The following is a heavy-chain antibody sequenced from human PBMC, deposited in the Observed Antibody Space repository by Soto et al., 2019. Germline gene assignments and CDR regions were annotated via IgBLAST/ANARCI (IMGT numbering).Heavy chain of an antibody. Sequence: GGSLRLSCAASGFTFSNAWMSWVRQAPGKGLEWVGRIKSKTDGGTTDYAAPVKGRFTISRDDSKNTLYLQMNSLKTEDTAVYYCTTHGYSGYDFSGVDYWGQGTLVTVSS. V-gene: IGHV3-15*01. D-gene: IGHD5-12*01. CDR3: TTHGYSGYDFSGVDY. J-gene: IGHJ4*02. CDR2: IKSKTDGGTT. CDR1: GFTFSNAW.